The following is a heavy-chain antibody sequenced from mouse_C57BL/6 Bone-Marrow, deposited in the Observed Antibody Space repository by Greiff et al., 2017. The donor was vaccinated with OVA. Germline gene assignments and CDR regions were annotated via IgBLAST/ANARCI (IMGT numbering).Heavy chain of an antibody. CDR1: GYTFTSYW. J-gene: IGHJ4*01. V-gene: IGHV1-69*01. D-gene: IGHD2-3*01. CDR2: LDPSDSYT. CDR3: AIIYDGYTYYAMDY. Sequence: VQLQQPGAELVMPGASVKLSCKASGYTFTSYWMHWVKQRPGQGLEWIGELDPSDSYTNYNQKFKGKSTLTVDKSSSTAYMQLSSLTSEDSAVYYCAIIYDGYTYYAMDYWGQGTSVTVSS.